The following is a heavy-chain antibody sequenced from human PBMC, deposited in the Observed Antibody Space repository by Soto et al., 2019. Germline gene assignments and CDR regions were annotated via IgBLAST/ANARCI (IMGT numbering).Heavy chain of an antibody. CDR3: VRLGWXHSSTVPGG. Sequence: GGSLRLSCAASGFTFSTYAMSWVRQAPGKGLEWVATVSGGGGSMYYADSVKGLFAIYRDNSKNTVHLQLSSLKAEDTAVYYCVRLGWXHSSTVPGGWGQGTLVTVSS. CDR2: VSGGGGSM. V-gene: IGHV3-23*01. J-gene: IGHJ4*02. CDR1: GFTFSTYA. D-gene: IGHD1-1*01.